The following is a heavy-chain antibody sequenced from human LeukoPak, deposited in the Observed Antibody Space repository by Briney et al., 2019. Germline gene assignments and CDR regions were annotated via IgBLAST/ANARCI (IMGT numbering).Heavy chain of an antibody. CDR2: ISGSGSAT. J-gene: IGHJ4*02. D-gene: IGHD5-18*01. CDR1: GLSFSAYA. V-gene: IGHV3-23*01. CDR3: AKVGSAMVTSYYFDY. Sequence: GGSLRLSCAASGLSFSAYAMNWVRQVPGKGLEWVSGISGSGSATHYADSVKGRFTISRDNSKNTLYLQMNSLRAEDTAVYYCAKVGSAMVTSYYFDYWGQGTLVTVSS.